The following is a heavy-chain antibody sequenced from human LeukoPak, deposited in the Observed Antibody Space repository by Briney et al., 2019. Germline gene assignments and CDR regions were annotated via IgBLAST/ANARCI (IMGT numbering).Heavy chain of an antibody. CDR3: ARDAPRVGDY. D-gene: IGHD3-3*01. J-gene: IGHJ4*02. CDR2: IYYSGST. Sequence: SSETLSLTCTVSGGSISSSSYYWGWIRQPPGKGLEWIGSIYYSGSTYYNPSLKSRVTISVDTSKNQFSLKLSSVTAADTAVYYCARDAPRVGDYWGQGTLVTVSS. CDR1: GGSISSSSYY. V-gene: IGHV4-39*07.